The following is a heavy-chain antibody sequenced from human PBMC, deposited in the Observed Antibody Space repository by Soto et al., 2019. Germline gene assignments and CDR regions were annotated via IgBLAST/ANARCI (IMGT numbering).Heavy chain of an antibody. D-gene: IGHD6-25*01. CDR1: GFTFNNYG. CDR2: IWNDGSNS. Sequence: QVHLVESGGGVVQPGRSLLLSCAASGFTFNNYGMHWVRQAPGKGLEWVAIIWNDGSNSFYANSVRGRFTISRDNSKNPLYLQRSSLRAEDTAVYYCARRQISPPTRGAATARCGMDVWGQGTTVTVSS. J-gene: IGHJ6*02. V-gene: IGHV3-33*01. CDR3: ARRQISPPTRGAATARCGMDV.